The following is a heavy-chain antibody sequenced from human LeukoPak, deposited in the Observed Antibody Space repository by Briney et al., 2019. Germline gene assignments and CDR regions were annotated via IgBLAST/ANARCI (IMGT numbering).Heavy chain of an antibody. CDR2: IYYSGST. J-gene: IGHJ4*02. CDR1: GGSISCSSYY. V-gene: IGHV4-39*01. Sequence: SETLSLTCTVSGGSISCSSYYWGWIRQPPGKGLEWIGSIYYSGSTYYNPSLKSRVTISVDTSKNQFSLKLSSVTAADTAVYYCARQTRPVDTAMASLDYWGQGTLVTASS. CDR3: ARQTRPVDTAMASLDY. D-gene: IGHD5-18*01.